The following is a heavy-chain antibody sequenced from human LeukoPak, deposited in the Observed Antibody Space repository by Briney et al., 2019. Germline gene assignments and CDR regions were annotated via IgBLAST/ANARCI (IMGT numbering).Heavy chain of an antibody. J-gene: IGHJ6*02. D-gene: IGHD5-24*01. Sequence: GESLKISCKGSGYSFYRYWIGWVRQMPGKGLEWMGIIYPGDSDTRYSPSFQGQITISAAKSISTAYLQWRSLKASDTAMYYCARLGGMATIRRPHYYYGMDVWGQGTTVTVSS. CDR2: IYPGDSDT. V-gene: IGHV5-51*01. CDR1: GYSFYRYW. CDR3: ARLGGMATIRRPHYYYGMDV.